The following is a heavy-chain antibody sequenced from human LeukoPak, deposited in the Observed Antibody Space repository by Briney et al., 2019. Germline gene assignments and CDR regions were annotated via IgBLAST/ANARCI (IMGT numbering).Heavy chain of an antibody. CDR2: IYPGDSET. V-gene: IGHV5-51*01. CDR1: GYFFTSYC. J-gene: IGHJ5*02. Sequence: GESLKISCKVSGYFFTSYCIGWVRQMPGKGLEWMGIIYPGDSETTYSPSFQGQVTISVDKSISTAYLQWRSLKASDTAIYYCARHKASNWFDPWGQGTLVTVSS. CDR3: ARHKASNWFDP.